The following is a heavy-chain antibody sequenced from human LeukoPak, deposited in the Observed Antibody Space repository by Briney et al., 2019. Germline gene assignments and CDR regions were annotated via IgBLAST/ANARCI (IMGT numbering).Heavy chain of an antibody. Sequence: PSETLSLTCTVSGGSISSYYWSWIRQPAGKGLEWIGRIYTSGVTNYSPSLKSRVTISVDKSKNQFSLNLSSVTAADTAVYYCAGLGYCTNGVCWGNWFDPWGQGTVVTVSS. J-gene: IGHJ5*02. CDR1: GGSISSYY. V-gene: IGHV4-4*07. CDR3: AGLGYCTNGVCWGNWFDP. CDR2: IYTSGVT. D-gene: IGHD2-8*01.